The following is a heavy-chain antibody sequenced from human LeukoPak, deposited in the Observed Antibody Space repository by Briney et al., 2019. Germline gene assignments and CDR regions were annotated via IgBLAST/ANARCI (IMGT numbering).Heavy chain of an antibody. V-gene: IGHV1-24*01. D-gene: IGHD2-8*01. Sequence: ASVKVSCKVSGYTLTELSMHWVRQAPGKGLEWMGGFDPEDGETIYAQKFQGRVTMTEDTSTDTAYMELSSLRSEDTAVYYCATARMVYAIRGWFDPWGQGTLVTASS. CDR3: ATARMVYAIRGWFDP. CDR2: FDPEDGET. CDR1: GYTLTELS. J-gene: IGHJ5*02.